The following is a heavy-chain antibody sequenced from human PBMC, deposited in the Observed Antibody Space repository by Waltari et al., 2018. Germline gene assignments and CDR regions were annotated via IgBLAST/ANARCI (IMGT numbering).Heavy chain of an antibody. CDR3: ATYIGASIGTAAFDV. CDR2: LSYSGPN. Sequence: QLHLQESGPGLVKPSDTLSVTCSVSGGSITSNRNYWAWIRQPPGKGLEWTATLSYSGPNYNNPSLKPRVTISVDTAKNQFSLKLSSVTAADPAVYYCATYIGASIGTAAFDVWGQGTMVTVSS. D-gene: IGHD3-16*01. V-gene: IGHV4-39*01. CDR1: GGSITSNRNY. J-gene: IGHJ3*01.